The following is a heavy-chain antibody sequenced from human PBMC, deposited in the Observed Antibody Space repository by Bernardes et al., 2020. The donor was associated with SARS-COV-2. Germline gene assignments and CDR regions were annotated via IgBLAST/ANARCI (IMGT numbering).Heavy chain of an antibody. CDR2: IYSGGNT. J-gene: IGHJ4*02. CDR3: ARDYPGPAD. CDR1: GFTVSSNY. V-gene: IGHV3-66*01. Sequence: GGSLRLSCAASGFTVSSNYMSWVRQAPGKGLEWVSVIYSGGNTYSADSVKGRFTISRDNSKNTVYLQMNSLRAEDTAVYYCARDYPGPADWGKGTLVTVSS. D-gene: IGHD6-13*01.